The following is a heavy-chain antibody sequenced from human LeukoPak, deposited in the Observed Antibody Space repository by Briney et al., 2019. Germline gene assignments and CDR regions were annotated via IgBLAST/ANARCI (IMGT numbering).Heavy chain of an antibody. D-gene: IGHD3-10*01. J-gene: IGHJ3*02. Sequence: SETLSLTCTVSGGSISSGSYYWSWIRQPAGKGLEWIGYIYYSGSTYYNPSLKSRVTISVDTSKNQFSLKLSSVTAADTAVYYCARSILWFGDTYDAFDIWGQGTMVTVSS. CDR3: ARSILWFGDTYDAFDI. CDR1: GGSISSGSYY. CDR2: IYYSGST. V-gene: IGHV4-31*03.